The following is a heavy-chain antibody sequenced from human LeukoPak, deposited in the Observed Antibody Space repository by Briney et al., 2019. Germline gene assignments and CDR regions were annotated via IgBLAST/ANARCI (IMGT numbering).Heavy chain of an antibody. D-gene: IGHD5-18*01. CDR1: GLTFSSFG. J-gene: IGHJ4*02. V-gene: IGHV3-21*05. Sequence: MSGGSLRLSCAASGLTFSSFGMHWVRQAPGKGLEWVSYISSSSYTNYADSVKGRFTISRDNAKNSLYLQMNSLRAEDTAVYYCARDDGYSYEHYWGQGTLVTVSS. CDR3: ARDDGYSYEHY. CDR2: ISSSSYT.